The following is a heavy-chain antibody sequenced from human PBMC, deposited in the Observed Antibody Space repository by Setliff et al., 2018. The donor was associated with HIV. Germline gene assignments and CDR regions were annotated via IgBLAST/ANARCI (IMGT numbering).Heavy chain of an antibody. CDR3: ARDRSHYGSGKVTRYYTDV. CDR1: GDSIRSGGYY. V-gene: IGHV4-31*03. Sequence: SETLSLTCTVFGDSIRSGGYYWSWIRQHPGKGLEWIGYIHYSGNTYYNPSLKGRLTMSVDTSKNQFSLKLSSVTAADTAVYYCARDRSHYGSGKVTRYYTDVWGKGTTVTV. J-gene: IGHJ6*03. CDR2: IHYSGNT. D-gene: IGHD3-10*01.